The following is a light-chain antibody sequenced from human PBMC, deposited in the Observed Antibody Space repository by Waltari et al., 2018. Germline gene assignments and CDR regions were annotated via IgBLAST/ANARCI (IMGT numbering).Light chain of an antibody. Sequence: QSALTQPASVSGSPGQSITISCTGTSSDIGAYNFVSWYQQHPGKAPKLMIYEVSNRPSGVSTRFSASKSGNTASLTISGLQAEDEADYHCSSYTRSHTYVFGAGTKVTVL. CDR1: SSDIGAYNF. CDR2: EVS. CDR3: SSYTRSHTYV. V-gene: IGLV2-14*01. J-gene: IGLJ1*01.